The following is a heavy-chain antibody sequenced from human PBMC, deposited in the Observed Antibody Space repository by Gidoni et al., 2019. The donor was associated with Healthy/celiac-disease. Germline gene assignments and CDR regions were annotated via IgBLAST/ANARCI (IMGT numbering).Heavy chain of an antibody. J-gene: IGHJ6*02. Sequence: EVQLVESGGGLIQPGGSLRLYCAASGFTVSSNYMSWVRQAPGKGLEWVSVIYSGGSTYYADSVKGRFTISRDNSKNTLYLQMNSLRAEDTAVYYCASSGYYYYYYGMDVWGQGTTVTVSS. CDR3: ASSGYYYYYYGMDV. D-gene: IGHD3-22*01. CDR1: GFTVSSNY. CDR2: IYSGGST. V-gene: IGHV3-53*01.